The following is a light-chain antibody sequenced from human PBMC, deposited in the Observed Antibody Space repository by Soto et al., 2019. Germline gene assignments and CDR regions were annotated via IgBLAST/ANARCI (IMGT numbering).Light chain of an antibody. J-gene: IGKJ1*01. Sequence: EIVLTQYPGTLSWSPGERATLSCGASQSVSSSYLAWYKQKPGHAPRLLIYGASSRATGIPDSLSGSGSGTDFTLTISRLQPEDFAVYYCQQYNNWPTFGQGTKVDIK. CDR2: GAS. CDR3: QQYNNWPT. CDR1: QSVSSSY. V-gene: IGKV3-20*01.